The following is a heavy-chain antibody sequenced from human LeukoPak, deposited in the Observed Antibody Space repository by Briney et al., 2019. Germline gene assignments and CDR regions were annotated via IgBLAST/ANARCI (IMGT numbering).Heavy chain of an antibody. CDR1: GFTFSSYE. Sequence: GGSLRLSCAASGFTFSSYEMKWVRQAPGKGLEWVSYISSSGSTIYYADSVKGRFTISRDNAKNSLYLQMNSLRAEDTAVYYCARDAQAVAGRSYFDYWGQGTLVTVSS. J-gene: IGHJ4*02. CDR3: ARDAQAVAGRSYFDY. CDR2: ISSSGSTI. V-gene: IGHV3-48*03. D-gene: IGHD6-19*01.